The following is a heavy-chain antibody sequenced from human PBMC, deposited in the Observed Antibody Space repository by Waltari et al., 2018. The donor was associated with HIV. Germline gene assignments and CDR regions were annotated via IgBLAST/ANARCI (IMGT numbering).Heavy chain of an antibody. CDR2: IYYSGTT. CDR1: GGPISRYY. V-gene: IGHV4-59*01. J-gene: IGHJ6*02. CDR3: ARGERSPPRYGMDV. D-gene: IGHD1-1*01. Sequence: QVQLQESGPGLVKPSETLSLPCTVSGGPISRYYWSWIRQPPGKGLECIGYIYYSGTTNYNPSLKSRITISVDMSKNQFSLELSSVTAADTAVYYCARGERSPPRYGMDVWGQGTTVTVSS.